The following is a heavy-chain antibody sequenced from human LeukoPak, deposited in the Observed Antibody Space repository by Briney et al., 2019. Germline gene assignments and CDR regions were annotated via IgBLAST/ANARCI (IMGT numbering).Heavy chain of an antibody. Sequence: ASVRVSCKASGYTFTVYGISWGRQALGEGAGRRGVISPSGGSTIYAQKFKGRVTLTRDMSTSTDYLGLSSLRSEDTAVYYCARDNSVRDEAWWFNPWGQGTPVTVSS. CDR2: ISPSGGST. CDR3: ARDNSVRDEAWWFNP. D-gene: IGHD5-24*01. CDR1: GYTFTVYG. J-gene: IGHJ5*02. V-gene: IGHV1-46*01.